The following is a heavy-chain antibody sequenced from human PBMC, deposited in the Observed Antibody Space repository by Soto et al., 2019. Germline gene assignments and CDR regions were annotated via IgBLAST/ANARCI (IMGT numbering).Heavy chain of an antibody. CDR1: GGSISSGDYY. V-gene: IGHV4-30-4*01. Sequence: QVQLQESGPGLVKPSQTPSLTCTVSGGSISSGDYYWSWIRQPPGKGLEWIGYIYYSGSTYYNPSLKSRVTISVDTSKNQFSLKLSSVTAADTAVYYCARVTYDSSGPQSGGAFDIWGQGTMVTVSS. D-gene: IGHD3-22*01. CDR2: IYYSGST. CDR3: ARVTYDSSGPQSGGAFDI. J-gene: IGHJ3*02.